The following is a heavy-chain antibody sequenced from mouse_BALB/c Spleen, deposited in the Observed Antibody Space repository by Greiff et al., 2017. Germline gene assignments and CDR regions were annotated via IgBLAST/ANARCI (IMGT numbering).Heavy chain of an antibody. J-gene: IGHJ2*01. CDR1: GFTFNTYA. CDR3: VGQRLLHYFDY. D-gene: IGHD2-3*01. CDR2: IRSKSNNYAT. V-gene: IGHV10-1*02. Sequence: EVQLVESGGGLVQPKGSLKLSCAASGFTFNTYAMNWVRQAPGKGLEWVARIRSKSNNYATYYADSVKDRFTISRDDSQSMLYLQMNNLKTEDTAMYYCVGQRLLHYFDYWGQGTTLTVSS.